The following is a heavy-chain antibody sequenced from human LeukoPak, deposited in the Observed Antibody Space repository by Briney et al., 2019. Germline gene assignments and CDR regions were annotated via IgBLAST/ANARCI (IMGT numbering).Heavy chain of an antibody. CDR2: IYYSGDT. CDR1: VGSISSGGHY. V-gene: IGHV4-31*01. J-gene: IGHJ3*02. Sequence: SQTLSLTCTLSVGSISSGGHYCSWTRQYPGRGLEWIGYIYYSGDTYYNQSLETQVTISLDTSKNQCSLKVTSVTAAGTAVYYCARDLVGTVSEDAFDIWGQGTMVTVSS. CDR3: ARDLVGTVSEDAFDI. D-gene: IGHD4-17*01.